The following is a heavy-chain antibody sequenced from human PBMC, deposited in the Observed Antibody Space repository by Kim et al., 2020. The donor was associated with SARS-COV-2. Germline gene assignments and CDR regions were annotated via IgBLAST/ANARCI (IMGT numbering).Heavy chain of an antibody. CDR3: ASLVATIWGLDYYYYGMDV. Sequence: GGSLRLSCAASGFTFSSYGMHWVRQAPGKGLEWVAVISYDGSNKYYAYSVKGRFTISRDNSKNTLYLQMNSLRAEDTAVYYCASLVATIWGLDYYYYGMDVWGQGTTVTVSS. V-gene: IGHV3-30*03. D-gene: IGHD5-12*01. CDR2: ISYDGSNK. J-gene: IGHJ6*02. CDR1: GFTFSSYG.